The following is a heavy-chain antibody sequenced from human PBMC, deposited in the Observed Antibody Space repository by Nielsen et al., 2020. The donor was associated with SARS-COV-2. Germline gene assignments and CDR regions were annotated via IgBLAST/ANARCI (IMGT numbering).Heavy chain of an antibody. V-gene: IGHV1-69*13. CDR2: IIPIFGTA. CDR1: RGTFSSYA. CDR3: ARSRVKLGQLVSRMDY. D-gene: IGHD6-6*01. J-gene: IGHJ4*02. Sequence: SVKVSCKASRGTFSSYAISWVRQAPGQGLEWMGGIIPIFGTANYAQKFQGRVTITADESTSTAYMELSSLRSEDTAVYYCARSRVKLGQLVSRMDYWGQGTLVTVSS.